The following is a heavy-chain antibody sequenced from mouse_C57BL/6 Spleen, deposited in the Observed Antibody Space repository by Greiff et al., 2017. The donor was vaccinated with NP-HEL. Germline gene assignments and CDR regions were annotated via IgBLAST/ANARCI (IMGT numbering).Heavy chain of an antibody. Sequence: QVQLQQSGAELAKPGASVKLSCKASGYTFTSYWMRWVKQRPGQGLEWIGYINPSSGYTKYNQKFKDKATLTADKSSSTAYMQLSSLTYEDSAVYYCARGVVAPSYAMDYWGQGTSVTVSS. CDR3: ARGVVAPSYAMDY. V-gene: IGHV1-7*01. D-gene: IGHD1-1*01. CDR1: GYTFTSYW. J-gene: IGHJ4*01. CDR2: INPSSGYT.